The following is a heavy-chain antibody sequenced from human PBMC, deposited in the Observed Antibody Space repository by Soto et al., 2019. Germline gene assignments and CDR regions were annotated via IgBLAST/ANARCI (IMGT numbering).Heavy chain of an antibody. V-gene: IGHV3-30*04. CDR1: GFTFSTYI. Sequence: PGGSLRLSCAASGFTFSTYIMHWVCQAPGKGLEWVAIIFPNGRDKDYADSVKGRFTISRDNSKNTLYLQMNSLRAEDTAVYYCAKDSIVLVPAAIHFAYWGQGTLVTGSS. D-gene: IGHD2-2*01. CDR3: AKDSIVLVPAAIHFAY. CDR2: IFPNGRDK. J-gene: IGHJ4*02.